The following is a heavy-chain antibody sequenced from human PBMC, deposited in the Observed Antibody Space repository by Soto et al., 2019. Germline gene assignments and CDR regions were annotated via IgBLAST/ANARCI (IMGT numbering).Heavy chain of an antibody. CDR2: MNPINGAT. D-gene: IGHD2-15*01. CDR3: GRGPSPRAPAGGTPYYYAMDV. Sequence: GASVKVSCKASGYDLTAYDINWVRQAAGQGLEWMGWMNPINGATGSTQRLQGRVSMTRNTATGTAYLEVNSLRSDDTAVYYCGRGPSPRAPAGGTPYYYAMDVWGQGTSVTVS. CDR1: GYDLTAYD. J-gene: IGHJ6*02. V-gene: IGHV1-8*01.